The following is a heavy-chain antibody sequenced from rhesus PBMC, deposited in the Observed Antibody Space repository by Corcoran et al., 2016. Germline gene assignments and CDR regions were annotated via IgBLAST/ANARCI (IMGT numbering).Heavy chain of an antibody. CDR3: ARDYGLDS. CDR1: GCPISRTY. V-gene: IGHV4-173*01. J-gene: IGHJ6*01. Sequence: QLQLQESGPGLVKPSEPLSLTCAVSGCPISRTYWRWIRQPPGKGLEWIGRIAGSGGSTDYNPSLKRRVTISTDTSKNQFSLKLSSVTAADTAGYYCARDYGLDSWGQGVVVTVSS. CDR2: IAGSGGST.